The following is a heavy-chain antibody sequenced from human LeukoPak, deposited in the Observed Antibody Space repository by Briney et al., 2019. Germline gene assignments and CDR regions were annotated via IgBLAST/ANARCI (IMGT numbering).Heavy chain of an antibody. J-gene: IGHJ5*02. CDR3: ARTPDGNSRAWFDP. Sequence: SVKVSCKASGGTFSSYAISWVRQAPGQGLEWMGRIIPILGIANYAQKFQGRVTITADKSTSTAYMELSSLRSEDTAVYYCARTPDGNSRAWFDPWGQGTLVTVSS. CDR1: GGTFSSYA. CDR2: IIPILGIA. V-gene: IGHV1-69*04. D-gene: IGHD4-23*01.